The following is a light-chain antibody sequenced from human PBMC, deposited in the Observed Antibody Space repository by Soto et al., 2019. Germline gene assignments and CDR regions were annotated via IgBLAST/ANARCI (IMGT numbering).Light chain of an antibody. J-gene: IGLJ1*01. CDR3: FSYAGSTYV. CDR2: EGT. V-gene: IGLV2-23*01. Sequence: QSVLTQPPSASGSPGQSVTISCTGTTSDVGAYNYVSWYQQYPGKVPKLMIYEGTKRPSGVSNRFSGSKSGNTASLTISGLQAEDEADYYCFSYAGSTYVFGTGTKVTVL. CDR1: TSDVGAYNY.